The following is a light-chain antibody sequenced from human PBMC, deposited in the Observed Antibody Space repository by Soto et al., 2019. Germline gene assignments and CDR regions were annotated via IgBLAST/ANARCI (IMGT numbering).Light chain of an antibody. CDR2: KAS. Sequence: DIQLTQSPSTLSASVGDRVTITCRASQSISTWLAWYQQKPGKVPKLLIYKASSVESGVPSRFSGSGSGTEFTLTISGLQPDDFATYYCQQYNSYSPTFGQGTKVEIK. CDR3: QQYNSYSPT. CDR1: QSISTW. J-gene: IGKJ2*01. V-gene: IGKV1-5*03.